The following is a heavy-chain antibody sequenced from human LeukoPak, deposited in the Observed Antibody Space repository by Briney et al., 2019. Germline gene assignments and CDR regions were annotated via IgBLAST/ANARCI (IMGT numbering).Heavy chain of an antibody. Sequence: GGSLRLSCVASGFTFSSYWMHWVRQAPGKGLVWVSRINGDGRSPSYADSVKGRFTISRDNSKNTLYLQMSSLRAEDTAIYHCVKDLYKGDSSSWYYFDYWGQGTLVTVSS. J-gene: IGHJ4*02. V-gene: IGHV3-74*01. D-gene: IGHD6-13*01. CDR1: GFTFSSYW. CDR2: INGDGRSP. CDR3: VKDLYKGDSSSWYYFDY.